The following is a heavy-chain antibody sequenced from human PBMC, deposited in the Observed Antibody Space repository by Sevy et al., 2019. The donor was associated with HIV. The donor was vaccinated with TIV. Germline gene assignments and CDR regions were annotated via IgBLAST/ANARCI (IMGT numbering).Heavy chain of an antibody. D-gene: IGHD2-21*02. CDR3: AKHIAYCGGDCYPPLYYFDY. Sequence: GGSLRLSCAASGFTFSNYAMSWVRQAPGKGLEWVSAISGSGYSTYYADSVKGRFTISRDKSKNRLYRQINSLRAEDTAVYYCAKHIAYCGGDCYPPLYYFDYWGQGTLVTVSS. J-gene: IGHJ4*02. CDR1: GFTFSNYA. V-gene: IGHV3-23*01. CDR2: ISGSGYST.